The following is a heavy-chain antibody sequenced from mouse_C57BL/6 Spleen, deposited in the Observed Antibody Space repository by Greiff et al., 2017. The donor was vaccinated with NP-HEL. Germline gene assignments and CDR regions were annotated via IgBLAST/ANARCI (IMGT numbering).Heavy chain of an antibody. J-gene: IGHJ1*03. D-gene: IGHD2-4*01. CDR1: GYTFTDYE. Sequence: QVQLQQSGAELVRPGASVTLSCKASGYTFTDYEMHWVKQTPVHGLEWIGAIDPETGGTAYNQKFKGKAILTADKSSSTAYMELRSLTSEDSAVYYCTRRRKIYYDYDDWYFDVWGTGTTVTVSS. CDR2: IDPETGGT. V-gene: IGHV1-15*01. CDR3: TRRRKIYYDYDDWYFDV.